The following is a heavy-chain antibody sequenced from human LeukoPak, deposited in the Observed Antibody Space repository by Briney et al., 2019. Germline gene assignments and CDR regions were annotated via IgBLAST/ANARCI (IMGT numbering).Heavy chain of an antibody. V-gene: IGHV6-1*01. D-gene: IGHD3-22*01. J-gene: IGHJ6*02. CDR3: ARGPYYDSSTVFYYYGMDV. CDR1: GDSVSSNSAA. Sequence: SQTLSLTCAISGDSVSSNSAAWNWIRQSPSRGLEWLGRTYYRSKWYNDYAVSVKSRITINPDTSKNQFSLQLSSVTAADTAVYYCARGPYYDSSTVFYYYGMDVWGQGTTVTVFS. CDR2: TYYRSKWYN.